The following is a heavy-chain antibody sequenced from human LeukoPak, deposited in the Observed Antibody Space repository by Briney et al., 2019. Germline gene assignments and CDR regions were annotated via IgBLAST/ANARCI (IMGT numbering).Heavy chain of an antibody. V-gene: IGHV3-21*01. CDR2: ISSSSSYI. Sequence: GGSLRLSCAASGFTFSSYSMNWVRQAPGKGLVWVSSISSSSSYIYYADSVKGRFTISRDNAKNSLYLQMNSLRAEDTAVYYCARGAGPTGRKDSFDYWGQGTLVTVSS. CDR1: GFTFSSYS. D-gene: IGHD1-1*01. CDR3: ARGAGPTGRKDSFDY. J-gene: IGHJ4*02.